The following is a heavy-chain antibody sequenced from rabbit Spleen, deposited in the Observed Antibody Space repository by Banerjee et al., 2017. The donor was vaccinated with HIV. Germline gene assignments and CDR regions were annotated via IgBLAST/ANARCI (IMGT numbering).Heavy chain of an antibody. J-gene: IGHJ4*01. CDR2: IVTGSAST. CDR3: ARGGYGWLLYFAL. CDR1: GFSFSSSYW. D-gene: IGHD6-1*01. Sequence: QEQLEESGGDLVKPEGSLTLTCTASGFSFSSSYWISWVRQAPGKGLEWIGCIVTGSASTSYASWAKGRFTISKTSSTTVTLQMTSLTAADTATYFCARGGYGWLLYFALWGQGTLVTVS. V-gene: IGHV1S45*01.